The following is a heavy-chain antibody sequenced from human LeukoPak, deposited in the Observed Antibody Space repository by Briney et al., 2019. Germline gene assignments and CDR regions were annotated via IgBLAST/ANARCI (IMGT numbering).Heavy chain of an antibody. V-gene: IGHV4-4*07. CDR1: GGSIGSYY. CDR3: ARAAIVVVPAAMALDAFDI. J-gene: IGHJ3*02. Sequence: SETLSLTCTVSGGSIGSYYWSWIRQPAGKGLEWIGRIYTSGSTNYNPSLKSRVTMSVDTSKNQFSLKLSSVTAADTAVYYCARAAIVVVPAAMALDAFDIWGQGTMVTVSS. CDR2: IYTSGST. D-gene: IGHD2-2*01.